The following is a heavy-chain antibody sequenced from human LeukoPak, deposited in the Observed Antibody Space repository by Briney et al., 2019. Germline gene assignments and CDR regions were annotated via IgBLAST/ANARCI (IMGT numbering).Heavy chain of an antibody. Sequence: SETLSLTCAVSGYSISSGYYWGWIRQPPGKGLEWIGGIYHSGSTYYNPSLKSRVTISVDTSKNQFSLKLSSVTAADTAVYYCASVAARYYYYYYMDIWGKGTTVTVSS. D-gene: IGHD6-6*01. CDR2: IYHSGST. CDR3: ASVAARYYYYYYMDI. CDR1: GYSISSGYY. J-gene: IGHJ6*03. V-gene: IGHV4-38-2*01.